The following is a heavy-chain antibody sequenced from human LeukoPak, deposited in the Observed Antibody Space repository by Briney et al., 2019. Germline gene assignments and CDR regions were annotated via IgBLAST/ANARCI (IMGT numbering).Heavy chain of an antibody. V-gene: IGHV4-34*01. Sequence: SETLPLTCAVYGGSLSGDYWIWIRQPPGKGLEWIGEISHSGWTHYNPSLKSRVTISLDTSKNQFSLKLSAVTAADTAVYYCARDYGDSYFDCWGQGTLVTVSS. CDR1: GGSLSGDY. CDR3: ARDYGDSYFDC. J-gene: IGHJ4*02. D-gene: IGHD4-17*01. CDR2: ISHSGWT.